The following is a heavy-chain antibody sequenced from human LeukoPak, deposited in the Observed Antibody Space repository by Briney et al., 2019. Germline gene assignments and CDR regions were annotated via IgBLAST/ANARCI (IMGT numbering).Heavy chain of an antibody. CDR2: INRGSSTI. CDR3: ARVDSSGWYHNDH. CDR1: GFIFTDYA. J-gene: IGHJ4*02. D-gene: IGHD6-19*01. V-gene: IGHV3-48*02. Sequence: TGGSLRLSCAASGFIFTDYAMSWVRQPPGKGLEWVSYINRGSSTIYYADSVKGRFTISRDNAKNSLYLQMDSLRDEDTAVYYCARVDSSGWYHNDHWGQGTLVTVSS.